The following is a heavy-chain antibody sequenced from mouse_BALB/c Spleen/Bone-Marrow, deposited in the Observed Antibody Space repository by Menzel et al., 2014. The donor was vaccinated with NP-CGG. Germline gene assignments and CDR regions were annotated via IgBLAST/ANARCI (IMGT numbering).Heavy chain of an antibody. CDR2: IRNKAKGYTT. J-gene: IGHJ1*01. V-gene: IGHV7-3*02. CDR1: GFTFTDYY. Sequence: EVQVVESGGGLVQPGGSLRLSCETSGFTFTDYYMSWVRQPPGKALEWLGFIRNKAKGYTTDYSASVKGRFTISRDNSQSTSYLQMNTLRAEDSATYYCARDENVGIYWYFDVWGAGTTVTVSS. CDR3: ARDENVGIYWYFDV.